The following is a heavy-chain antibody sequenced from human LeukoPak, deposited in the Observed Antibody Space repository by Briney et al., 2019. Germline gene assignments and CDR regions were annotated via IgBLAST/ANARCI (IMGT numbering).Heavy chain of an antibody. CDR2: ISGSGGST. Sequence: PPGGSLRLSCAASGFTFSSYAMSWVRQAPGKGLEWVSAISGSGGSTYYADSVKGRFTISRDNSKNTLYLQMNSLRAEDTAVYYCAKDTDYYDSSGYSYYFDYWGQGTLVTVSS. CDR1: GFTFSSYA. D-gene: IGHD3-22*01. V-gene: IGHV3-23*01. J-gene: IGHJ4*02. CDR3: AKDTDYYDSSGYSYYFDY.